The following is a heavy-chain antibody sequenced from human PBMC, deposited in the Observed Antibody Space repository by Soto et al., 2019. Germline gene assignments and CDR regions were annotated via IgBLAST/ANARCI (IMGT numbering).Heavy chain of an antibody. CDR2: IYWDDDK. V-gene: IGHV2-5*02. CDR1: GFSLTTSGVG. CDR3: AHSIDTTMALDY. D-gene: IGHD5-18*01. J-gene: IGHJ4*02. Sequence: QITLKESGPTLVKPTQTLTLTCTFSGFSLTTSGVGVGWIRQPPGKALEWLALIYWDDDKRYSPSLTSRLTITKDNSKNQVVLTMTNMDPVDTATYYCAHSIDTTMALDYWGQGTLVTVSS.